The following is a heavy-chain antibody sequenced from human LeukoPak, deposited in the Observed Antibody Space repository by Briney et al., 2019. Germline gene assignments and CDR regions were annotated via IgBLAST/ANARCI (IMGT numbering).Heavy chain of an antibody. CDR2: IYHSGST. CDR3: ARVSRGWFDP. Sequence: SETLSLTCTVSGYSISSGYYWGWIRQPPGKGLEWIGSIYHSGSTYYNPSLKSRVTISVDTSKNQFSLKLSSVTAADTAVYYCARVSRGWFDPWGQGTLVTASS. CDR1: GYSISSGYY. V-gene: IGHV4-38-2*02. J-gene: IGHJ5*02.